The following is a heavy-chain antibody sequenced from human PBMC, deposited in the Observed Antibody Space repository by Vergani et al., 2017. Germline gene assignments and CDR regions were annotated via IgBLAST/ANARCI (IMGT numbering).Heavy chain of an antibody. V-gene: IGHV3-48*04. CDR1: GFTFSSYS. Sequence: EVQLVESGGGLVQPGGSLRLSCAASGFTFSSYSMNWVRQAPGKGLEWVSYISSSSSTIYYADSVKGRFTISRDNAKNSLYLQMNSLRAEDTAVYYCASPSLYGGNSGYFDYWGQGTLVTVSS. J-gene: IGHJ4*02. CDR2: ISSSSSTI. D-gene: IGHD4-23*01. CDR3: ASPSLYGGNSGYFDY.